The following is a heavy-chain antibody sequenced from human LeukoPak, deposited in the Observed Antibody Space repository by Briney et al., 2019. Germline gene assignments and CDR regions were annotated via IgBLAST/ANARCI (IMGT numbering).Heavy chain of an antibody. V-gene: IGHV4-59*12. D-gene: IGHD5-12*01. CDR1: GGSISSYY. Sequence: SETLSLTCTVSGGSISSYYWSWIRQPPGKGLEWIGYIYYSGSTNYNPSLKSRVTISLDGSKNQLSVRLNSVTAADTAVYYCAREYRPSGLDSWGQGTLVTVSS. J-gene: IGHJ4*02. CDR2: IYYSGST. CDR3: AREYRPSGLDS.